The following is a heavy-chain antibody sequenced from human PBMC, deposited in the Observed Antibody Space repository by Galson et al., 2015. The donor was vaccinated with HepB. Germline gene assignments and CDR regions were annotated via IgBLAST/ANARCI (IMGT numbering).Heavy chain of an antibody. CDR2: INPSGGST. Sequence: SVKVSCKASGYTFINYYMHWVRQAPGQRLEWMGIINPSGGSTTYAQKFQGRVTMTRDTSTSTAYVELSSLRSEDTAVYYCARAARSFGDYPWYFDLWGRGTLVTVSS. D-gene: IGHD4-17*01. V-gene: IGHV1-46*01. CDR1: GYTFINYY. CDR3: ARAARSFGDYPWYFDL. J-gene: IGHJ2*01.